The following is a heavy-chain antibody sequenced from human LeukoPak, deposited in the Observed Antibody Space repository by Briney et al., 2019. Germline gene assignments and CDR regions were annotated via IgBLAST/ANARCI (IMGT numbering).Heavy chain of an antibody. Sequence: GGSLRLSCAASGFTFSDYYMSWIRQAPGKGLEWVSYISSSGSTIYYADSVKGRSTISRDNAKNSLYLQMNSLRAEDTAVYYCARDKGVVPAATSFDYWGQGTLVTVSS. CDR2: ISSSGSTI. CDR1: GFTFSDYY. J-gene: IGHJ4*02. D-gene: IGHD2-2*01. V-gene: IGHV3-11*04. CDR3: ARDKGVVPAATSFDY.